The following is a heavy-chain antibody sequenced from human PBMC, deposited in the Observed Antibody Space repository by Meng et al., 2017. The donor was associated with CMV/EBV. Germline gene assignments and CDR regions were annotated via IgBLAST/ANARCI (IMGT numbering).Heavy chain of an antibody. CDR2: IRGSGGST. D-gene: IGHD5-18*01. V-gene: IGHV3-23*01. Sequence: TISSNAMSWVRQAPGKGLEWVSAIRGSGGSTYYADSVKDRFTISRDNSRNTLYLQMNSLRAGDTAVYYCAKQLLGGYSYSYYYYFDYWGQGTLVTVSS. J-gene: IGHJ4*02. CDR3: AKQLLGGYSYSYYYYFDY. CDR1: TISSNA.